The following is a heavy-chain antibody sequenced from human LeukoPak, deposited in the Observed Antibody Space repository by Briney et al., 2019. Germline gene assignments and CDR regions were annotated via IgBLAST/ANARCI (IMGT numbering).Heavy chain of an antibody. CDR1: GGSTSSSSYY. Sequence: SETLSLTCTVSGGSTSSSSYYWGWIRQPPGKGLEWIGSISYSGSTYYNPSLKSRVTISVDTSKNQFSLNLSSLTAADTAVYYCASRRQGGYYPRYHYYGMDVWGQGTTVTVSS. V-gene: IGHV4-39*01. CDR2: ISYSGST. D-gene: IGHD3-22*01. CDR3: ASRRQGGYYPRYHYYGMDV. J-gene: IGHJ6*02.